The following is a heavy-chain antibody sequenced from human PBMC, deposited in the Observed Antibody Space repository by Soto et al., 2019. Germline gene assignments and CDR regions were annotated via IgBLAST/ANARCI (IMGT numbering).Heavy chain of an antibody. Sequence: EVQLVESGGGLVQPGRSLRLSCAASGFTFDDYAMHWVRQAPGKGLEWVSGISWNSGSIGYADSVKGRFTISRDNAKNSQYLQMNSLRAEDTALYYCAKGSYIVENYYYMDVWGKGTTVTVTS. D-gene: IGHD2-15*01. CDR3: AKGSYIVENYYYMDV. J-gene: IGHJ6*03. V-gene: IGHV3-9*01. CDR2: ISWNSGSI. CDR1: GFTFDDYA.